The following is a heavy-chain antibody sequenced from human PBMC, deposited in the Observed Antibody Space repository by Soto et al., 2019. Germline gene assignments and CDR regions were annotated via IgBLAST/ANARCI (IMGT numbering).Heavy chain of an antibody. D-gene: IGHD3-16*02. Sequence: QLHLQESGPGLVTPAETLSLTCTISGGSVTSSHWWSWVRQPPGKRLEWIGEIYHSGVTNYNPSLGGRATLSRDKSKNQASLQITSVTAADTAIYFCARSGMSGTYRYHIDSWGQGTLATASS. CDR1: GGSVTSSHW. J-gene: IGHJ4*02. CDR3: ARSGMSGTYRYHIDS. V-gene: IGHV4-4*01. CDR2: IYHSGVT.